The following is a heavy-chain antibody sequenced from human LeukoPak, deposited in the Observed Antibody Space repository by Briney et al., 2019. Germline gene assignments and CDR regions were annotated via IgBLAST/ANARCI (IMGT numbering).Heavy chain of an antibody. Sequence: ASVKVSCKASGYTFTSYGISWVRQAPGQGLEWMGWISAYIGNTNYAQKLQGRVTMTTDTSTSTAYMELRSLRSDDTAVYYCARERDTYYDILTGYYHGYFQHWGQGTLVTVSS. CDR2: ISAYIGNT. D-gene: IGHD3-9*01. CDR1: GYTFTSYG. J-gene: IGHJ1*01. CDR3: ARERDTYYDILTGYYHGYFQH. V-gene: IGHV1-18*01.